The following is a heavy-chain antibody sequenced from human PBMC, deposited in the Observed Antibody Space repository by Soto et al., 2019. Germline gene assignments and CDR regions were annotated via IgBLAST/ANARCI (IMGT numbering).Heavy chain of an antibody. CDR2: ISSSSSYI. Sequence: PGGSLRLSCAASGFTFSSYSMNWVRQAPGKWLEWVSSISSSSSYIYYADSVKGRFTISRDNAKNSLYLQMNSLRAEDTAVYYCARTYYDFWSGYPAEYFQHWGQGTLVTVSS. D-gene: IGHD3-3*01. V-gene: IGHV3-21*01. CDR1: GFTFSSYS. J-gene: IGHJ1*01. CDR3: ARTYYDFWSGYPAEYFQH.